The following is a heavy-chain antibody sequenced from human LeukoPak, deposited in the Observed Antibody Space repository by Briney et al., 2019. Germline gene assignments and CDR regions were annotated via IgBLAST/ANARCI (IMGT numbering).Heavy chain of an antibody. Sequence: GGSLRLSCAASGFTFSTFAMIWVRQPPGKGLEWVSSIFPSGGEIHYADSVRGRFTISRDNAKNTLNLRMNSLRAEDTAVYYCARDLGQYYDTSDNWFDPWGQGTLVTVSS. CDR2: IFPSGGEI. J-gene: IGHJ5*02. CDR3: ARDLGQYYDTSDNWFDP. V-gene: IGHV3-23*01. CDR1: GFTFSTFA. D-gene: IGHD3-22*01.